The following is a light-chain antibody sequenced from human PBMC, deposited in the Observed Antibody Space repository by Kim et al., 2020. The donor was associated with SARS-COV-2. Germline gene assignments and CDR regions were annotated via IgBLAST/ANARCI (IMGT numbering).Light chain of an antibody. CDR2: AAS. Sequence: ASVGNRVTITCRASQTIANLLNWYQQKPGKVPELLIYAASNLQSGVPSRFSGSGHGTDFTLTISSLQPGDFATYYCQQSYTTPWTFGQGTKVDIK. J-gene: IGKJ1*01. CDR3: QQSYTTPWT. CDR1: QTIANL. V-gene: IGKV1-39*01.